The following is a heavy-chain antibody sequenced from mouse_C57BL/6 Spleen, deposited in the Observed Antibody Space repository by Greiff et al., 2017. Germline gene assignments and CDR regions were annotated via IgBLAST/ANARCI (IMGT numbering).Heavy chain of an antibody. D-gene: IGHD3-3*01. J-gene: IGHJ3*01. CDR2: INPYNGGT. V-gene: IGHV1-19*01. Sequence: VQLQQSGPVLVKPGASVKMSCKASGYTFTDYYMNWVKQSHGKSLEWIGVINPYNGGTSYNQKFKGKATLTVDKSSSTADMELNSLTSEDSAVYYCARGGDFAWFAYWGQGTLVTVSA. CDR3: ARGGDFAWFAY. CDR1: GYTFTDYY.